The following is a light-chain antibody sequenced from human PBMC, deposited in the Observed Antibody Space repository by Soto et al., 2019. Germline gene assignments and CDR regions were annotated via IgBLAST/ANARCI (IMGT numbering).Light chain of an antibody. CDR2: TSS. V-gene: IGKV1-39*01. J-gene: IGKJ1*01. CDR3: QQTYTTPWT. Sequence: DIQMTQSPSSLSASVGDKVTITCRASQSINTYLSWYQKKPGEPPNLLLYTSSSLRSGVPSRFSGSGSGTDFTLTISSLQPEDFANYYCQQTYTTPWTFGQGTKVEIK. CDR1: QSINTY.